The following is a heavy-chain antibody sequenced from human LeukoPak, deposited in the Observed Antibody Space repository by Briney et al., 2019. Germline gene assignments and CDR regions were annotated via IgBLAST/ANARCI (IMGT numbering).Heavy chain of an antibody. CDR1: GFTFSSYA. Sequence: GGSLRLSCAASGFTFSSYAMSWVRQAPGKGLEWVSAISGSGGSTYYADSVKGRFTISRDNSKNTLYLQMNSLRAEDTAVYYCAKDLWEWELGGYFDYWGQGTLVTVSS. V-gene: IGHV3-23*01. CDR3: AKDLWEWELGGYFDY. D-gene: IGHD1-26*01. J-gene: IGHJ4*02. CDR2: ISGSGGST.